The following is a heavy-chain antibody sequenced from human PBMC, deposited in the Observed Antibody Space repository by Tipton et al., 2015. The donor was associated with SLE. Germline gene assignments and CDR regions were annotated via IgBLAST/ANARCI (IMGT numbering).Heavy chain of an antibody. D-gene: IGHD7-27*01. CDR3: AKGLGLANWGGPER. J-gene: IGHJ4*02. CDR1: GFTFDDYA. V-gene: IGHV3-9*01. Sequence: SLRLSCAASGFTFDDYAMHWVRQPPGKGLEWVSGISWNSDNIAYADSVKGRFTVSRDIAENSLYLQMNSLRHEDTALYYCAKGLGLANWGGPERWGQGTLVIVSS. CDR2: ISWNSDNI.